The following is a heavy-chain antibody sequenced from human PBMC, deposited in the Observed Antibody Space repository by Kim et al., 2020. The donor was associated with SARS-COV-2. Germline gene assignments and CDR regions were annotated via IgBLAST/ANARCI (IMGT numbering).Heavy chain of an antibody. Sequence: GGSLRLSCAASGFTFSSYWMHWVRQAPGKGLVWVSRINSDGSSTSYADSVKGLFTISRDNAKNTLYLQMNSLRAEDTAVYYCARDEYYYDSSGYFDYWGQGTLVTVSS. D-gene: IGHD3-22*01. CDR3: ARDEYYYDSSGYFDY. V-gene: IGHV3-74*01. J-gene: IGHJ4*02. CDR2: INSDGSST. CDR1: GFTFSSYW.